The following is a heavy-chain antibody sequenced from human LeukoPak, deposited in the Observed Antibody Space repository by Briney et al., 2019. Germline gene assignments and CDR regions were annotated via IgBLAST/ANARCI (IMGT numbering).Heavy chain of an antibody. J-gene: IGHJ4*02. Sequence: SETLSLTCTVSGGSISSSSYFWGWIRQPPGKGLEWIGSIYYSGSTYYNPSLKSRVTISVDTSRNQFSLRLTSVTAADTAVYYCARQTGSGLFILPGGQGTLVTVSS. CDR2: IYYSGST. CDR3: ARQTGSGLFILP. CDR1: GGSISSSSYF. D-gene: IGHD3/OR15-3a*01. V-gene: IGHV4-39*01.